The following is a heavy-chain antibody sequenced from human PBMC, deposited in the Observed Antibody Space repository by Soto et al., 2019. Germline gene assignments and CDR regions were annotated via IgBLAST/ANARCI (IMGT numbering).Heavy chain of an antibody. CDR2: ISGDASST. J-gene: IGHJ4*02. V-gene: IGHV3-74*01. CDR3: PRGGTRTTYWGLFDS. D-gene: IGHD7-27*01. CDR1: GFTFSDNW. Sequence: EVKVVESGGGLVQPGGSLRLSCAASGFTFSDNWMHWVRQPPGQGPVWVSRISGDASSTSYADSVKGRFTIYRDSAKNTVYLQLDSLRVEDTAVYYCPRGGTRTTYWGLFDSWGQGTLVTVSS.